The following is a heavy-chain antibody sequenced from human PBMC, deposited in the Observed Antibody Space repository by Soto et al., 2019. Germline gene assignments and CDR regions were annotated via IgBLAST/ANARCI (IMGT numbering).Heavy chain of an antibody. CDR3: ARHRNCFDD. V-gene: IGHV1-18*01. J-gene: IGHJ4*02. Sequence: GASVKVSCKASGYTFNNYGITWVRQAPGQGLEWMGWISPYNGHTNYAQKLQGRVTMTTDTSTSTAYMELRSLRSDDTAVYYCARHRNCFDDWGQGTLVTVSS. CDR1: GYTFNNYG. CDR2: ISPYNGHT.